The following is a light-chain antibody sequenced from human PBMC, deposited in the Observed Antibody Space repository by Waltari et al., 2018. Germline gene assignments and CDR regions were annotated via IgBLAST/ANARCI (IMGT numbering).Light chain of an antibody. J-gene: IGKJ4*01. CDR3: MQALQTPLT. Sequence: DIVMTQSPLSLPVTPGEPASISCRSSQSLLHSNGYNSLDWYLQKPGQSPQLLIYLGSSRASGVPDRVSGSGSGTDFTLKISRVEADDVGVYYCMQALQTPLTFGGGTKVEIK. V-gene: IGKV2-28*01. CDR1: QSLLHSNGYNS. CDR2: LGS.